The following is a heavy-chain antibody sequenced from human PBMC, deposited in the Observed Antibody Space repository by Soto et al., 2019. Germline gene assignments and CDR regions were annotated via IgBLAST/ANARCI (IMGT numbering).Heavy chain of an antibody. V-gene: IGHV3-21*04. CDR3: ATNEFSVDY. CDR2: ISSSGIFT. D-gene: IGHD1-1*01. Sequence: EVQLVESGGGLVKPGGSLSLSWEASGLIGGYSMIWFRRPPGKGLEWVSHISSSGIFTDYADSVKGRFTISRDNAKNSLYLQMNSLRAEDTAVYYCATNEFSVDYWGQGTLVTVSS. J-gene: IGHJ4*02. CDR1: GLIGGYS.